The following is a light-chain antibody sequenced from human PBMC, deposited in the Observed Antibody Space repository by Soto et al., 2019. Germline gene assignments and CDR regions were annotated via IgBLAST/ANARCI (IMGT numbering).Light chain of an antibody. CDR1: QGISTF. Sequence: DIQMTQSPSSLFANVGDRVTITCRASQGISTFLHWYQQRPGRAPTLLIFGASNLQTGVPSRFSGRGSGTEFTRTISSLQPEDIATYYCQHTRTTPRTFGQGTKVEVK. J-gene: IGKJ1*01. CDR2: GAS. CDR3: QHTRTTPRT. V-gene: IGKV1-39*01.